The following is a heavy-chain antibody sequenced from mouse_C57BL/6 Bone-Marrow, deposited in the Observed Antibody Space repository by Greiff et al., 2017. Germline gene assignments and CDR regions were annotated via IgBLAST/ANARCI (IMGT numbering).Heavy chain of an antibody. V-gene: IGHV1-64*01. CDR3: ARGRDYYGSSPYYYAMDY. Sequence: QVQLQQSGAELVKPGASVKLSCKASGYTFTSYWMHWVKQRPGQGLEWIGMIHPNSGSTNYNEKFKSKATLTVDKSSSTAYMQLSSLTSEDSAVYYCARGRDYYGSSPYYYAMDYWGQGTSVTVAS. D-gene: IGHD1-1*01. CDR1: GYTFTSYW. J-gene: IGHJ4*01. CDR2: IHPNSGST.